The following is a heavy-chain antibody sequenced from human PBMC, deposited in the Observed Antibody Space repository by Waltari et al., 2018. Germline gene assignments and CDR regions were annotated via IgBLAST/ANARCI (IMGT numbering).Heavy chain of an antibody. J-gene: IGHJ4*02. V-gene: IGHV4-38-2*01. D-gene: IGHD3-22*01. CDR3: ARLGDSSGYPRYYFDY. CDR2: IYHSGST. Sequence: QVQLQESGPGLVKPSETLSLTCAVSGYSISRGYYWGWIRQPPGKGLEWIGSIYHSGSTYYNPSLKSRVTISVDTSKNQFSLKLSSVTAADTAVYYCARLGDSSGYPRYYFDYWGQGTLVTVSS. CDR1: GYSISRGYY.